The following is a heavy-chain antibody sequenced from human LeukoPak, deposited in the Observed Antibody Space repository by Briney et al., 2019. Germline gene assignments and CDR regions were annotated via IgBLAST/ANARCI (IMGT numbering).Heavy chain of an antibody. V-gene: IGHV4-4*09. CDR1: GGFISSYY. CDR2: RYTSGST. Sequence: SETLSLTCTVSGGFISSYYWSWIRQPPGKGLGWIGYRYTSGSTNYNPSLKSRVTISVDTSKNQFSLKLSSVTAADTAVYYCARLRGYDSSGYYSTYFDYWGQGTLVTVSS. D-gene: IGHD3-22*01. J-gene: IGHJ4*02. CDR3: ARLRGYDSSGYYSTYFDY.